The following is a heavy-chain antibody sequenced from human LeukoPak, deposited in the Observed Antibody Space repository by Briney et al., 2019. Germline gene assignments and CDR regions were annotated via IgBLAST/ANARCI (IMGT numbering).Heavy chain of an antibody. Sequence: SETLSLTCTVSGGSISGYYWSWIRQSPGKGLEWIGSIYYSGSTYYNPSLKSRVTISVDTSKNQFSLKLSSVTAADTAVYYCARHKPPFDYWGQGTLVTVSS. CDR2: IYYSGST. V-gene: IGHV4-59*05. CDR1: GGSISGYY. CDR3: ARHKPPFDY. J-gene: IGHJ4*02.